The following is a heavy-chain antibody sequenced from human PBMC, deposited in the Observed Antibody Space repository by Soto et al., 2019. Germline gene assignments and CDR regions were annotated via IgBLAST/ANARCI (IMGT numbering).Heavy chain of an antibody. CDR1: GSTFIKYW. J-gene: IGHJ4*02. V-gene: IGHV3-7*01. D-gene: IGHD5-12*01. CDR2: IKKDGSEK. CDR3: ASVYLAASITSLDY. Sequence: PWVTLRLSCAASGSTFIKYWLSWGRQSPGKGLEWVANIKKDGSEKYYVGSVVGRFTISRDNAENSLYLQMNSLRAEDTAVYYCASVYLAASITSLDYWGQGTLVTVSS.